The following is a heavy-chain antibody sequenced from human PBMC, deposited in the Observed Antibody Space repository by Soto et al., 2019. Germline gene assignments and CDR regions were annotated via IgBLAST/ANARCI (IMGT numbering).Heavy chain of an antibody. CDR2: ISYDGSNK. CDR3: AKDDADSSGYSGPLGAFDI. V-gene: IGHV3-30*18. Sequence: GGSLRLSCAASGFTLSSYGMHWVRQAPGKGLEWVAVISYDGSNKYYADSVKGRLTISRDNSKNTLYLQMNSLRTEDTALYYCAKDDADSSGYSGPLGAFDIWGQGTMVTVSS. D-gene: IGHD3-22*01. J-gene: IGHJ3*02. CDR1: GFTLSSYG.